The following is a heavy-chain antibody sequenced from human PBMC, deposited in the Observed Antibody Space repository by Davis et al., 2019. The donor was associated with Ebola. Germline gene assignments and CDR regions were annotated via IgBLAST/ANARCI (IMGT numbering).Heavy chain of an antibody. Sequence: GGSLRLSFAASGFTFSSYSMNWVRQAPGKGLEWVSSISSDSDYIYYADSVKGRFTISRDNSKNTLYLQMNSLRAEDTAVYYCATTYYYDSSGYYYDGPYAFDVWGQGTMVSVSS. D-gene: IGHD3-22*01. CDR2: ISSDSDYI. CDR3: ATTYYYDSSGYYYDGPYAFDV. V-gene: IGHV3-21*01. J-gene: IGHJ3*01. CDR1: GFTFSSYS.